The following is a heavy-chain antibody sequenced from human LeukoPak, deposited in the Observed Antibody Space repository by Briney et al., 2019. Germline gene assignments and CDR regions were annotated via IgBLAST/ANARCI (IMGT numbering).Heavy chain of an antibody. V-gene: IGHV3-23*01. CDR3: SKDLASSAWSYYYGMHV. Sequence: GASLRLSCAASGFTFRNHGMSWVRQAPGKGLEWVSAISGSGGSTHYADSVKGRFTISRDNSKNTLFLQINNLRVEDTAVYFCSKDLASSAWSYYYGMHVWGQGTTVTVS. CDR1: GFTFRNHG. CDR2: ISGSGGST. D-gene: IGHD6-19*01. J-gene: IGHJ6*02.